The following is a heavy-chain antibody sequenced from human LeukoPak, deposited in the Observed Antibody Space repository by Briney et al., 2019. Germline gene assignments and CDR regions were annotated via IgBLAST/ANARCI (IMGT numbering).Heavy chain of an antibody. CDR3: ASNDILTGYPLPPDY. J-gene: IGHJ4*02. CDR1: GGTFSSYA. CDR2: IIPILGIA. Sequence: SVKVSCKASGGTFSSYAISWVRQAPGQGLEWMGRIIPILGIANYAQKFQGRVTITADKSTSTAYMELSSLRSEDTAVYYCASNDILTGYPLPPDYWGQGTLVTVSS. V-gene: IGHV1-69*04. D-gene: IGHD3-9*01.